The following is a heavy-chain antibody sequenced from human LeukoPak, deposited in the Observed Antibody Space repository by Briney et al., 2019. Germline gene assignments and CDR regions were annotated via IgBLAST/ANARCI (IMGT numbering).Heavy chain of an antibody. V-gene: IGHV3-21*01. J-gene: IGHJ4*02. CDR3: ARALLDSEDIVVVPAAMGDY. CDR1: GFTFSSYS. CDR2: ISSSSSYI. D-gene: IGHD2-2*01. Sequence: GGSLRLSCAASGFTFSSYSMNWVRQAPGKGLEWVSSISSSSSYIYYADSVKGRFTISRDSAKNSLYLQMNSLRAEDTAVYYCARALLDSEDIVVVPAAMGDYWGQGTLVTVSS.